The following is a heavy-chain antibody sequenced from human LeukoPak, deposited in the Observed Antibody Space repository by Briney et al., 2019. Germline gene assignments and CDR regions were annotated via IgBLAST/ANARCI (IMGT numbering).Heavy chain of an antibody. V-gene: IGHV1-18*01. CDR1: GYTFTSHG. CDR3: ARDQSPRGIDY. CDR2: ISFYDGNT. J-gene: IGHJ4*02. Sequence: ASVKVSFKASGYTFTSHGISWVRQAPGQGLEWMGWISFYDGNTNYAQKLQGRMTMTTGTSTSTAYMELRSLRSDDTAVYYCARDQSPRGIDYWGQGTLVTVSS. D-gene: IGHD3-10*01.